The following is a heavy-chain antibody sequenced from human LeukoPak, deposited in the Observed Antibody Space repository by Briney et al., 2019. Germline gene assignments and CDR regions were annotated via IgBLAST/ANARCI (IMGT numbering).Heavy chain of an antibody. J-gene: IGHJ4*02. CDR1: GFTFSTYG. D-gene: IGHD1-14*01. CDR2: GSRGYAQT. Sequence: SLTLSCAASGFTFSTYGMSWVRQTPGKGLEWVSAGSRGYAQTYSADSVKGRFTISRDNSKNTLYLQMNSLRAEDTAVYYCARFTGGNFDSWGQGPLVTVSS. V-gene: IGHV3-23*01. CDR3: ARFTGGNFDS.